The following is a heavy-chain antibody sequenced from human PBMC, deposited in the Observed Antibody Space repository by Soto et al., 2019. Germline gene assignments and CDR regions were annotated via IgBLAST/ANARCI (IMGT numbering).Heavy chain of an antibody. CDR3: ARHRDAFSSSFDY. CDR2: LYSGGST. D-gene: IGHD3-3*02. V-gene: IGHV3-53*02. CDR1: GFTVSTNY. Sequence: EVQLVETGGGLIQPGGSLRLSCAVSGFTVSTNYMSWVRQAPGKGLEWVSALYSGGSTYYADSVKGRFTISRDNSKNTLHLEMDSLRAEETALYYCARHRDAFSSSFDYWGQGTRVPVSS. J-gene: IGHJ4*02.